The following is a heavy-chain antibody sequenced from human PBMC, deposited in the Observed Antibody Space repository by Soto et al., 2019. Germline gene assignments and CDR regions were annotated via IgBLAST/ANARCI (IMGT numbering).Heavy chain of an antibody. CDR3: ARDGKRPYYYDSSGYYGPHGHYGMDV. D-gene: IGHD3-22*01. CDR1: GYTFSSYG. J-gene: IGHJ6*02. CDR2: ISAYNGNT. V-gene: IGHV1-18*01. Sequence: RASVKVSCKASGYTFSSYGISWVRQAPGQGLEWMGWISAYNGNTNYAQKLQGRVTMTTDTSTSTAYMELSRLRSDDTAVYYCARDGKRPYYYDSSGYYGPHGHYGMDVWGQGTTVTVSS.